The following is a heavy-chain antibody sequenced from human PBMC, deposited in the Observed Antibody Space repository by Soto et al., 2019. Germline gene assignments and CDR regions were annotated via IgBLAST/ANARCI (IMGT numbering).Heavy chain of an antibody. CDR1: GGAFSGYY. D-gene: IGHD6-13*01. J-gene: IGHJ4*02. CDR3: ARSESFSSSWYTYFDS. CDR2: INDSGST. V-gene: IGHV4-34*01. Sequence: QVQLHQCGAGLLKASETLSLTCAVYGGAFSGYYWSWIRQPPGKGLEWIGEINDSGSTNYNPSLKSRLSLSVDKSKNQFSLKLTSLTAADTAVYYCARSESFSSSWYTYFDSWGQGSLVNVSS.